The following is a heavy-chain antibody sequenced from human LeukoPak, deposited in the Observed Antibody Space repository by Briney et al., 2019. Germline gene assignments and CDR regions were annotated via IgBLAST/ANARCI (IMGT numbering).Heavy chain of an antibody. V-gene: IGHV1-69*05. CDR3: ARERSSSWNGDAFDI. CDR1: GGTFSSYA. J-gene: IGHJ3*02. Sequence: GASVKVSCKASGGTFSSYAISWVRQAPGQGLEWMGGIIPIFGTANYAQKFQGRVTITTDESTSTAYMELSSLRSEDTAVYYCARERSSSWNGDAFDIWGQGTMVTVSS. D-gene: IGHD6-13*01. CDR2: IIPIFGTA.